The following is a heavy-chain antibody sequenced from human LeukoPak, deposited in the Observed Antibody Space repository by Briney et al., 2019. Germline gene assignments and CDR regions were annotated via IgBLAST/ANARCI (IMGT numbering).Heavy chain of an antibody. CDR2: IYYSGST. CDR3: ARSASPYSSSSDYYYFDY. J-gene: IGHJ4*02. Sequence: SETLSLTCTVSGGSISSYYWSWIRQPPGKGLEWLGYIYYSGSTNYNPSLKSRVTISVDTSKNQFSLKLSSVTAADTAVYYCARSASPYSSSSDYYYFDYWGQGTLVTVSS. D-gene: IGHD6-13*01. CDR1: GGSISSYY. V-gene: IGHV4-59*01.